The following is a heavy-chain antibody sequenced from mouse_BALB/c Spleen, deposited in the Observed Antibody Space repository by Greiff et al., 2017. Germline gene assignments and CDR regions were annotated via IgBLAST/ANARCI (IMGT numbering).Heavy chain of an antibody. Sequence: VQLQQSGAELVKPGASVKLSCKTSGYTFTSYWIQWVKQRPGQGLGWIGEIFPGTGTTYYNEKFKGKATLTIDTSSSTAYMHLSSLTSEDSAVYFCARWGGSGHAMDYWGQGTSVTVSS. J-gene: IGHJ4*01. D-gene: IGHD3-1*01. CDR1: GYTFTSYW. CDR3: ARWGGSGHAMDY. CDR2: IFPGTGTT. V-gene: IGHV1S132*01.